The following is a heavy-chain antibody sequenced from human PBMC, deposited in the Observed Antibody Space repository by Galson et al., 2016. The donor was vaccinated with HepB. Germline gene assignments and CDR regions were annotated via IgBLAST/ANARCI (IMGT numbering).Heavy chain of an antibody. Sequence: SETLSLTCTVSGGSINNYYWSWIRQPPGKGLEWIGYIYYSGSTNYNPSLKRRVTMSVDTSKNQFSLKLSSVTAADTAVYYCARFPSYCGGVSCSYDDDDYWGQGTLGTVSS. V-gene: IGHV4-59*01. J-gene: IGHJ4*02. D-gene: IGHD2-15*01. CDR1: GGSINNYY. CDR3: ARFPSYCGGVSCSYDDDDY. CDR2: IYYSGST.